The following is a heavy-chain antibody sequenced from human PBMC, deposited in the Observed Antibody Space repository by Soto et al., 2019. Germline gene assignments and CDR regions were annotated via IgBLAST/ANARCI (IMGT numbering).Heavy chain of an antibody. Sequence: QPVGSLRLSCAVSGFICSSYDMSWVRQAPGKGLEWVSTILVGGSPHYEDSVKGRFTISRDTSKNTVYLQMNSLTAGDTAVYYCAKATATSGGAFEIYGQGAMVTVSS. CDR1: GFICSSYD. CDR3: AKATATSGGAFEI. D-gene: IGHD1-1*01. CDR2: ILVGGSP. V-gene: IGHV3-23*01. J-gene: IGHJ3*02.